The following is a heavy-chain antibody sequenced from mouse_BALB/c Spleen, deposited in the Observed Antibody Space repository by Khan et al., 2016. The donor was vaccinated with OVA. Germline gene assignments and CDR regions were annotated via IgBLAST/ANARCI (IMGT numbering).Heavy chain of an antibody. D-gene: IGHD2-10*01. Sequence: QIQLVQSGPGLVAPSQSLSITCTISGFSLTNYGVNWVRQPPGKGLEWLVVIWSDGSTTYNSALKSRLTISKDNSKSQVFLKMNSLQTDDTAVYFCARQPYYHYNIMDYWGQGTSVTVSS. CDR3: ARQPYYHYNIMDY. V-gene: IGHV2-6-1*01. CDR1: GFSLTNYG. J-gene: IGHJ4*01. CDR2: IWSDGST.